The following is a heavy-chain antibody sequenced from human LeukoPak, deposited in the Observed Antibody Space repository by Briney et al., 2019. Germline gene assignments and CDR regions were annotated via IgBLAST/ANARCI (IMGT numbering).Heavy chain of an antibody. CDR2: ISSSGGTT. V-gene: IGHV3-23*01. J-gene: IGHJ4*02. D-gene: IGHD1-26*01. CDR3: ARVGATSLY. Sequence: GGSLRLSCAASGFTFSSYAMNWVRQAPGKGLEWVSAISSSGGTTYYADSVKGRFTISRDNSKNTLYLQMNSLRAEDTAVYYCARVGATSLYWGQGTLVTVSS. CDR1: GFTFSSYA.